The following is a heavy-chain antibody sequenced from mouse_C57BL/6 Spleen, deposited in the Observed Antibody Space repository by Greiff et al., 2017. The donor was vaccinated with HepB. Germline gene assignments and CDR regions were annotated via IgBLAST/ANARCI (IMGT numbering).Heavy chain of an antibody. J-gene: IGHJ3*01. V-gene: IGHV1-55*01. Sequence: VKLMESGAELVKPGASVKMSCKASGYTFTSYWITWVKQRPGQGLEWIGDIYPGSGSTNYNEKFKSKATLTVDTSSSTAYMQLSSLTSEDSAVYYCARGEYDYPAWFAYWGQGTLVTVSA. CDR2: IYPGSGST. CDR1: GYTFTSYW. CDR3: ARGEYDYPAWFAY. D-gene: IGHD2-4*01.